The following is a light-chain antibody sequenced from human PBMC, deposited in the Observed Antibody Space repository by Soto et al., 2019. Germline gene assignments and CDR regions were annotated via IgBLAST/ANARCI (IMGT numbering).Light chain of an antibody. CDR1: LSISSSY. V-gene: IGKV3-20*01. J-gene: IGKJ5*01. Sequence: EIVLTQSPCTLSLSPGERATLSCMSSLSISSSYLAVAWYQQKPGQPPRLLIYGASSRATGIPDRFRGSGSGTEFTLTISRLEPEDFAGYYCQQYGISITFGQGTRLEIK. CDR2: GAS. CDR3: QQYGISIT.